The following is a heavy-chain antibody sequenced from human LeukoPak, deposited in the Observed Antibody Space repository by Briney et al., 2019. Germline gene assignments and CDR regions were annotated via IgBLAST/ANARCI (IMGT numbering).Heavy chain of an antibody. CDR2: INPTSGGT. V-gene: IGHV1-2*02. Sequence: GASVKVSCKVSGYTFTGYYMHWVRQAPGQGLEWMGWINPTSGGTNYAQKFQGRVTMTSDTSISTAYMELSRLRSDDTAVYYCARGARGSHTPTGAFDIWGQGTMVTVSS. J-gene: IGHJ3*02. CDR3: ARGARGSHTPTGAFDI. D-gene: IGHD3-16*01. CDR1: GYTFTGYY.